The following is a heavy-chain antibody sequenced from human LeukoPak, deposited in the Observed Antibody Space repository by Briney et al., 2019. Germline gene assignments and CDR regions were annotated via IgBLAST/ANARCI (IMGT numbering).Heavy chain of an antibody. CDR3: ASRPPDYGDLFDY. CDR2: IFYSGST. D-gene: IGHD4-17*01. CDR1: GGSISTINYY. J-gene: IGHJ4*02. V-gene: IGHV4-39*01. Sequence: PSETLSLTCTVSGGSISTINYYWDWIRQPPGKGLEWIGSIFYSGSTYYNPSLKSRLVISVDKSKNQFPLKLRSVTATDTAVYYCASRPPDYGDLFDYWGQGTLVTVSS.